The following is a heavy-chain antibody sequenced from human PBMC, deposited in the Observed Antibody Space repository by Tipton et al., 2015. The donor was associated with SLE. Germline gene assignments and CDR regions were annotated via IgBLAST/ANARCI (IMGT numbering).Heavy chain of an antibody. D-gene: IGHD3-22*01. V-gene: IGHV4-30-4*01. CDR3: ARLPSDSSGSFDY. Sequence: TLSLTCTVSGGSISSGDYYWSWIRQPPGKGLEWIGYIYYSGSTYYNPSLKSRVTISVDTSKNQFSLKLSSVTAADTAVYYCARLPSDSSGSFDYWGQGTLVTVSS. J-gene: IGHJ4*02. CDR1: GGSISSGDYY. CDR2: IYYSGST.